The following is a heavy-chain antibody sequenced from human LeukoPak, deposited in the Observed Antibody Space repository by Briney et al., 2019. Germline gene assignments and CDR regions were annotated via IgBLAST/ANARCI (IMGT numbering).Heavy chain of an antibody. CDR2: IWYDGTNK. CDR1: GFTFSNYG. CDR3: TKSGSAWAFSQD. Sequence: GGSLRLSCAASGFTFSNYGMHWVRQAPGKGLEWVAVIWYDGTNKFYADSVKGRFTISRDISKSTLYLQMNSLTVEDTAVYYCTKSGSAWAFSQDWGQGTLVTVSS. D-gene: IGHD6-19*01. J-gene: IGHJ1*01. V-gene: IGHV3-33*06.